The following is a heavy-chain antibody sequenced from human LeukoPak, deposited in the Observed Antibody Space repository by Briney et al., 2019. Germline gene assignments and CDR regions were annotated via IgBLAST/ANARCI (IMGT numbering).Heavy chain of an antibody. CDR1: GFTFSSYD. D-gene: IGHD3-10*01. CDR2: IGTAGDT. Sequence: GGSLRLSCAASGFTFSSYDMHWVRQATGKGLEWVSAIGTAGDTYYPGSVKGRFTISRDNSKNTLYLLMSSLRVEDTAVYYCARKYASGTYPLDYWGQGTLVTVSS. CDR3: ARKYASGTYPLDY. J-gene: IGHJ4*02. V-gene: IGHV3-13*01.